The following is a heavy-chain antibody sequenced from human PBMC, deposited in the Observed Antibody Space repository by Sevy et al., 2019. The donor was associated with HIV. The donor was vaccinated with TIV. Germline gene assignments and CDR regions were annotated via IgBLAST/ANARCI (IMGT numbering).Heavy chain of an antibody. J-gene: IGHJ4*02. V-gene: IGHV3-11*01. D-gene: IGHD3-22*01. CDR2: ISGSGSTI. Sequence: GGSLRLSCVASGFTSGFTFSDYYMSWIRQAPGKGLEWVSHISGSGSTIYYEDSVKGRFTISRDNAKNSVYLQMNSLRAEDTAVYYCARGNYIDSSAYHPFFDYWGQGTLVTVSS. CDR3: ARGNYIDSSAYHPFFDY. CDR1: GFTSGFTFSDYY.